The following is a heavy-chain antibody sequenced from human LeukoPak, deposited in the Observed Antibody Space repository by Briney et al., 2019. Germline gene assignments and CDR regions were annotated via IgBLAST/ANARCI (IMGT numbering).Heavy chain of an antibody. J-gene: IGHJ4*02. CDR2: IYTTGST. CDR3: ARCTSTSCYNFDY. V-gene: IGHV4-61*09. D-gene: IGHD2-2*02. CDR1: GASINSGSYY. Sequence: SQTLSLTCTVSGASINSGSYYWNWIRQSAGKGLEWIGHIYTTGSTNCNPSLKSRVTISLDTSKNQFSLKLNSVTAADTAVYYCARCTSTSCYNFDYWGQGTLVTVSS.